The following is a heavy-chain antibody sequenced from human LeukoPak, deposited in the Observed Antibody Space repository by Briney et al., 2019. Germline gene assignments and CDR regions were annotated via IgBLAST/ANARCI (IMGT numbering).Heavy chain of an antibody. Sequence: GESLQISCKGSGYSFTSYWIGWVRQVPGKGLGWMGIIYPGDSDTRYSPSFQGQVTISADKSISTAYLQWGSLKASDTAMYYCASSYDILTGYSDAFDIWAKGQWSPSLQ. J-gene: IGHJ3*02. V-gene: IGHV5-51*01. D-gene: IGHD3-9*01. CDR3: ASSYDILTGYSDAFDI. CDR2: IYPGDSDT. CDR1: GYSFTSYW.